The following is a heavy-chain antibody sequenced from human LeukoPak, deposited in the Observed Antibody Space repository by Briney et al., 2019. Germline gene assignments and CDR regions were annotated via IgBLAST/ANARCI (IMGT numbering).Heavy chain of an antibody. CDR3: AKDGGRYYYHYGMDV. J-gene: IGHJ6*02. CDR2: ISGSGGST. V-gene: IGHV3-23*01. D-gene: IGHD3-16*01. CDR1: GFTFSSYA. Sequence: GGSLRLSCAASGFTFSSYAMSWVRQAPGKGLEWVSAISGSGGSTYYADSVKGRFTISRDNSKNTLYLQMNSLRAEDTAVYYCAKDGGRYYYHYGMDVWGQGTTVTVSS.